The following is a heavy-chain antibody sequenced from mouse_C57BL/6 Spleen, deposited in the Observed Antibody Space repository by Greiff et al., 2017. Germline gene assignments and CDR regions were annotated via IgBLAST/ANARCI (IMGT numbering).Heavy chain of an antibody. V-gene: IGHV1-54*01. CDR1: GYAFTNYL. CDR3: ARGGYDYDGYFDY. Sequence: QVQLQQSGAELVRPGTSVKVSCKASGYAFTNYLIEWVKQRPGQGLEWIGVINPGSGGTNYNEKFKGKATLTADKSSSTAYMQLSSLTSEDSAVYVCARGGYDYDGYFDYWGQGTTLTVSS. D-gene: IGHD2-4*01. J-gene: IGHJ2*01. CDR2: INPGSGGT.